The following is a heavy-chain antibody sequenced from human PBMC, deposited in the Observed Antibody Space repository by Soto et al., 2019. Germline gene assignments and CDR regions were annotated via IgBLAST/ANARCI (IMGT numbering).Heavy chain of an antibody. CDR1: GFTFSSYW. V-gene: IGHV3-7*01. Sequence: GGSLRLSCAASGFTFSSYWMSWFRQAPGKGLEWVANIKQDGSEKYYVDSVKGRFTISRDNAKNSLYLQMNSLRAEDTAVYYCARDTLNYDILTGLGYWGQGTLVTVSS. CDR3: ARDTLNYDILTGLGY. CDR2: IKQDGSEK. D-gene: IGHD3-9*01. J-gene: IGHJ4*02.